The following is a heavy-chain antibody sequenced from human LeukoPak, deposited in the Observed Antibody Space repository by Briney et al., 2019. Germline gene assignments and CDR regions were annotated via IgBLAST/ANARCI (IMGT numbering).Heavy chain of an antibody. CDR1: GFTFGTYG. D-gene: IGHD7-27*01. J-gene: IGHJ2*01. CDR3: ARELVSLGTGYFDL. V-gene: IGHV3-23*01. Sequence: PGGSLRLSCEASGFTFGTYGMTWVRQAPGKGLEWVSGITGSSTWTYYGDSVRGRFTISRDNSKNTLHLQMNNLTADDTAIYYCARELVSLGTGYFDLWGRGILVTVSS. CDR2: ITGSSTWT.